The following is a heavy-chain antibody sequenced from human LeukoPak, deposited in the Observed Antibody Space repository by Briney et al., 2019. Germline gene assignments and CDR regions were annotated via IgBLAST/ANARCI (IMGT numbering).Heavy chain of an antibody. CDR2: INHSGST. D-gene: IGHD5-12*01. Sequence: SETLSLTCAVYGGSFSGYYWSWIRQPPGKGLEWIGEINHSGSTNYNPSLKSRVTISVDTSENQFSLKLSSVTTADTAVYYCARRRIATTPFDPWGQGTLVTVSS. V-gene: IGHV4-34*01. J-gene: IGHJ5*02. CDR1: GGSFSGYY. CDR3: ARRRIATTPFDP.